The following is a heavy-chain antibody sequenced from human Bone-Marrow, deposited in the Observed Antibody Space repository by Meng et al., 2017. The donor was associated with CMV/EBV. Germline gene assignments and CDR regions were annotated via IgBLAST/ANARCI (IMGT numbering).Heavy chain of an antibody. CDR2: INHSGST. V-gene: IGHV4-34*01. Sequence: SETLSLTCAVYGGSFSGYYWSWIRQPPGKGLGWIGEINHSGSTNYNPSLKSRVTISVDTSKNQFSLKLSSVTAADTAVYYCARGPGITIFGVVFYYYGMDVWGQGTTVTVSS. D-gene: IGHD3-3*01. CDR3: ARGPGITIFGVVFYYYGMDV. J-gene: IGHJ6*02. CDR1: GGSFSGYY.